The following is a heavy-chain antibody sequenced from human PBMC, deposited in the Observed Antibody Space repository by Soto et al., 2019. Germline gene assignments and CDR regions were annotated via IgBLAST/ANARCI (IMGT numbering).Heavy chain of an antibody. CDR3: ARWEYYYDSSGPYGGWFDP. CDR2: IISIFGTA. D-gene: IGHD3-22*01. Sequence: ASVKVSCKASGGTFSSYAISWVRQAPGQGLEWMGGIISIFGTANYAQKFQGRVTITADESTSTAYMELSRLRSEDTAVYYCARWEYYYDSSGPYGGWFDPWGQGTLVTVSS. CDR1: GGTFSSYA. J-gene: IGHJ5*02. V-gene: IGHV1-69*13.